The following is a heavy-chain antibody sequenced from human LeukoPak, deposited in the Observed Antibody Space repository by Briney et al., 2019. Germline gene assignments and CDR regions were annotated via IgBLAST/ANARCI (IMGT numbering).Heavy chain of an antibody. CDR1: GFTFSSYE. J-gene: IGHJ4*02. CDR2: ISSSGSTI. CDR3: ARGGRKYCSSTSSPCGEGYFGY. Sequence: GGSLRLSCAASGFTFSSYEMNWVRQAPGKGLEWVSYISSSGSTIYYADSVKGRFTISRDNAKNSLYLQMNSLRAEDTAVYYCARGGRKYCSSTSSPCGEGYFGYWGQGTLVTVSS. D-gene: IGHD2-2*01. V-gene: IGHV3-48*03.